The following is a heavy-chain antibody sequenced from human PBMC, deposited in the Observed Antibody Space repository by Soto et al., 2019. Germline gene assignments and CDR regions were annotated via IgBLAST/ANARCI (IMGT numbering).Heavy chain of an antibody. J-gene: IGHJ6*02. D-gene: IGHD3-3*01. V-gene: IGHV1-18*04. CDR2: VSTYNGKT. CDR3: AREMRTLRFSPGKLGGYFPYGMDV. CDR1: GYTFTSYG. Sequence: GASVKVSCKASGYTFTSYGVGWVRQAPGQGLEWMGWVSTYNGKTNYAQNLQGRITLTMDTSTATAYMELRSLRPDDTAVYHCAREMRTLRFSPGKLGGYFPYGMDVWGQGTSVTVSS.